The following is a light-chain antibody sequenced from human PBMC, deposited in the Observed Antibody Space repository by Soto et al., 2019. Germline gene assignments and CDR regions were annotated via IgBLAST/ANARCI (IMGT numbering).Light chain of an antibody. J-gene: IGKJ1*01. V-gene: IGKV3-20*01. Sequence: EIVLTQSPGTLSLSPGERATLSCRASQSVYSDFLAWYQHRPGQTPRLLIYGTFIRATGIPDRFSGSGSGTDFALTVSRLEPEDFAVYYCQQYGTSPGTFGPGTKVEI. CDR1: QSVYSDF. CDR2: GTF. CDR3: QQYGTSPGT.